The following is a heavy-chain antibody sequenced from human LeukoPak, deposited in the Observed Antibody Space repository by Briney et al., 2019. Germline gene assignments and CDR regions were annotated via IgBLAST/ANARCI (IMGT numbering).Heavy chain of an antibody. D-gene: IGHD2-8*01. CDR3: ARASHARTIYFDY. CDR1: GGTFSSYA. CDR2: IIPILGIA. V-gene: IGHV1-69*04. J-gene: IGHJ4*02. Sequence: PVKVSCKASGGTFSSYAISWVRQAPGQGLEWMGRIIPILGIANYAQKFQGRVTITADKSTSTAYMELSSLRSEDTAVYYCARASHARTIYFDYWGQGTLVTVSS.